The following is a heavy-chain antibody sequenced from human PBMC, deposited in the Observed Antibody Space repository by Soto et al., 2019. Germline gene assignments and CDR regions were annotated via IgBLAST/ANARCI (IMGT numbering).Heavy chain of an antibody. CDR3: ARGDYDFWSGYPKNWFDP. CDR2: IYYSGST. J-gene: IGHJ5*02. V-gene: IGHV4-59*01. Sequence: PSETLSLTCTVSGGSISSYYWSWIRQPPGKGLERIGYIYYSGSTNYNPSLKSRVTISVDTSKDQFSLKLSSVTAADTAVYYCARGDYDFWSGYPKNWFDPWGQGTLVTVSS. D-gene: IGHD3-3*01. CDR1: GGSISSYY.